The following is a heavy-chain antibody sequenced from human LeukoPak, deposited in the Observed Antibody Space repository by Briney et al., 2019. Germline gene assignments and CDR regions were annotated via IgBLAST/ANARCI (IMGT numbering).Heavy chain of an antibody. CDR3: ARPRTTVTMTRIDAFDI. J-gene: IGHJ3*02. CDR2: IYPGDSDT. D-gene: IGHD4-17*01. V-gene: IGHV5-51*01. CDR1: GYSFTSYW. Sequence: GESLKISFKGSGYSFTSYWIGWVRQMPGKGLEWMGIIYPGDSDTRYSPSFQGQVTISADKSISTAYLQWSSLKASDTAMYYCARPRTTVTMTRIDAFDIWGQGTMVTVSS.